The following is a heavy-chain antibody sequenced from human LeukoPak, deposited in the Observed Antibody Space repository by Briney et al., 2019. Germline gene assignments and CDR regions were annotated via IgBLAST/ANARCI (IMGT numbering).Heavy chain of an antibody. Sequence: SETLSLTCAVYGGSFSGYYWSWIRQPPGKGLEWIGEINHSGSTNYNPSLKSRVTISVDTSKNQFSLKLSSVTAADTAVYYCASDYSNYVFDYWGQGTLVTVSS. CDR1: GGSFSGYY. J-gene: IGHJ4*02. CDR3: ASDYSNYVFDY. D-gene: IGHD4-11*01. V-gene: IGHV4-34*01. CDR2: INHSGST.